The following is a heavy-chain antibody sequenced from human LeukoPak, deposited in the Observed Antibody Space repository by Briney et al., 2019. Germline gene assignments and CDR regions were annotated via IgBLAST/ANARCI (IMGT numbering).Heavy chain of an antibody. V-gene: IGHV4-34*01. CDR1: GGSISNGDHY. CDR2: INHSGST. J-gene: IGHJ4*02. Sequence: SETLSLTCTVSGGSISNGDHYWSWIRQPPGKGLEWIGEINHSGSTNYNPSLKSRVTISVDTSRNQFSLKLSSVTAADTAVYYCARGRGYDFWSGFFGYWGQGTLVTVSS. D-gene: IGHD3-3*01. CDR3: ARGRGYDFWSGFFGY.